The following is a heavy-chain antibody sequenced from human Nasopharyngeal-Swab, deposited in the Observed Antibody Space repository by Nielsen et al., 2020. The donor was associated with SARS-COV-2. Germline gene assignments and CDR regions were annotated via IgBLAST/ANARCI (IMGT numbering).Heavy chain of an antibody. CDR1: GYSFTSYW. CDR2: IYPGDSDT. J-gene: IGHJ6*02. Sequence: GESLQISCKGPGYSFTSYWIGWVRQLPGKGLEWMGIIYPGDSDTRYSPSFQGQVTISADKSISTAYLQWSSLKASDTAMYYCARIGEGVYYYYGMDVWGQGTTVTVSS. CDR3: ARIGEGVYYYYGMDV. D-gene: IGHD3-16*01. V-gene: IGHV5-51*01.